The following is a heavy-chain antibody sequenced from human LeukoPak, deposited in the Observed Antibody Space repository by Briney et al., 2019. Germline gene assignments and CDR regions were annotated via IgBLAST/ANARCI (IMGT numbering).Heavy chain of an antibody. CDR2: IYHSGST. V-gene: IGHV4-38-2*02. CDR1: GYSISSGYY. CDR3: ARGGGYGEHFDY. Sequence: SETLSLTCTVSGYSISSGYYWDWFRQSPGKGLEWIASIYHSGSTYYNPSLQSRVTILVDKSKNQLSLKLRSVTAADTAVYYCARGGGYGEHFDYWGQGTLVTVSS. D-gene: IGHD4-17*01. J-gene: IGHJ4*02.